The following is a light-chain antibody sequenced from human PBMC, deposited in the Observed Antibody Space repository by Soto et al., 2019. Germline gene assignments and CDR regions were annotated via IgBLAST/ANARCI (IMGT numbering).Light chain of an antibody. V-gene: IGLV1-51*01. CDR1: TSNIADNF. Sequence: QSVLTQPPSVSAAPGQKVTISCSGTTSNIADNFVSWYQQLPGTAPKLLIYDNNNRPSGIPDRFSGSKSGTSATLGITGLQTGDEAVYYCGTWDSSLTSVLFGGGTKLTVL. J-gene: IGLJ2*01. CDR2: DNN. CDR3: GTWDSSLTSVL.